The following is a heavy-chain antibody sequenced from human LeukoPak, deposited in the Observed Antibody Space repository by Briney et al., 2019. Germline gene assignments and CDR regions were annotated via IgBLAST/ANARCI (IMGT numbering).Heavy chain of an antibody. CDR1: GGSISSYY. Sequence: SETLSLTCTVSGGSISSYYWSWIRQTAGTGLEWIGRLSTSGTTNYNPSLKSRVTMSVDTSKTQFSLNLTSVTAADTAVYYCARAQGQSGVDYWGQGTLVTVSS. V-gene: IGHV4-4*07. J-gene: IGHJ4*02. CDR3: ARAQGQSGVDY. D-gene: IGHD4-11*01. CDR2: LSTSGTT.